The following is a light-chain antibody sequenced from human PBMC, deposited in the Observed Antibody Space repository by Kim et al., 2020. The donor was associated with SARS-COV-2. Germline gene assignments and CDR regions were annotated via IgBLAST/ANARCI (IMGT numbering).Light chain of an antibody. Sequence: DIQMTQSPSSLSASVGDRVTITCRASQGIRNDLAWFQQKPGKAPKRLIYGTSTLQSGVPSRFSGSGSGTEFTLTISSLQPEDFATYYCVQHNSYPRTFGQGTKMDIK. J-gene: IGKJ1*01. CDR3: VQHNSYPRT. CDR2: GTS. V-gene: IGKV1-17*01. CDR1: QGIRND.